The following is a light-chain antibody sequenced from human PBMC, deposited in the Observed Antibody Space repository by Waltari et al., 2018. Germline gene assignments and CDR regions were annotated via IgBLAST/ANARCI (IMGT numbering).Light chain of an antibody. CDR2: WAS. J-gene: IGKJ4*01. CDR1: PSVLYSSNNKNY. V-gene: IGKV4-1*01. Sequence: DIVMTQSPDSLAVSPGKRGTINCKSSPSVLYSSNNKNYLAWYQQKPGQPPKLLIYWASTRESGVPDRFSGSGSGTDFTLTISSLQAEDVAVYYCQQYYSTPLTFGGGTKVEIK. CDR3: QQYYSTPLT.